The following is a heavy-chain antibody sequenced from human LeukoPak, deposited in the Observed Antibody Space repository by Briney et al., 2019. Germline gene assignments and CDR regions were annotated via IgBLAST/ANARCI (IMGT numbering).Heavy chain of an antibody. CDR3: AAIGDGYSTTRDY. CDR1: GFTFSSYW. J-gene: IGHJ4*02. D-gene: IGHD5-24*01. Sequence: GGSLRLSCAASGFTFSSYWMTWVRQAPGKGLEWVSSISSSSSYIYYADSVKGRFTISRDNSKNTLYLQMNSLRAEDTAVYYCAAIGDGYSTTRDYWGQGTLVTVSS. V-gene: IGHV3-21*01. CDR2: ISSSSSYI.